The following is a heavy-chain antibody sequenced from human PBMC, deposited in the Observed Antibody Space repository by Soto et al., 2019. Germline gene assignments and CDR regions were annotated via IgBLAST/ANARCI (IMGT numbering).Heavy chain of an antibody. D-gene: IGHD2-15*01. J-gene: IGHJ6*03. CDR1: GYTFTSYY. CDR2: INPSGGST. Sequence: ASVKVSCKASGYTFTSYYMHWVRQAPGQGLEWMGIINPSGGSTSYAQKFQGRVTMTRDTSTSTVYMELSSLRSEDTAVYYCAREGADIVVVVAATPWSGYMDVWGKGTTVTVSS. CDR3: AREGADIVVVVAATPWSGYMDV. V-gene: IGHV1-46*03.